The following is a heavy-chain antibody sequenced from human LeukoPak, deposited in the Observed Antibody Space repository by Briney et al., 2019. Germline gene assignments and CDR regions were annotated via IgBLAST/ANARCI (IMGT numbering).Heavy chain of an antibody. D-gene: IGHD2-2*02. J-gene: IGHJ4*02. CDR2: ISGSGGST. CDR3: AKDSLYRPGSFPFDY. CDR1: TFIFSDYA. Sequence: GGSLRLSCAASTFIFSDYAMTWVRQAPGKGLEWVSAISGSGGSTYYADSVKGRFTISRDNSKNTLYLQMNSLRAEDTAVYYCAKDSLYRPGSFPFDYWGQGTLVTVSS. V-gene: IGHV3-23*01.